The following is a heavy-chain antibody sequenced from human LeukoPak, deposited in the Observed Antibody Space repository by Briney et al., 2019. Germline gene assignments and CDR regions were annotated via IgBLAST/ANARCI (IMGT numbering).Heavy chain of an antibody. Sequence: ASVKVSCKASGYTFTSYGISWVRQAPGQGLEWMGWISAYNGNTNYAQKLQGRVTMTTDTSTSTAYMELSSLRSEDTAVYYCARSEEYYDSSLYFQHWGQGTLVTVSS. CDR3: ARSEEYYDSSLYFQH. CDR1: GYTFTSYG. J-gene: IGHJ1*01. CDR2: ISAYNGNT. D-gene: IGHD3-22*01. V-gene: IGHV1-18*01.